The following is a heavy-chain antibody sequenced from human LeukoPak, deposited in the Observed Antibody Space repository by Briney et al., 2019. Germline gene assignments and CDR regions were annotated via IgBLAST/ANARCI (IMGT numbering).Heavy chain of an antibody. CDR3: ARSPDHPYDILTGMGT. Sequence: GASVNVSCKASGYTFTSYYMHWVRQAPGQGLEWMGIINPSGGSTSYAQKFQGRVTMTRDTSTSTVYMELSSLRSEDTAVYYCARSPDHPYDILTGMGTWGQGTLVTVSS. CDR1: GYTFTSYY. D-gene: IGHD3-9*01. J-gene: IGHJ5*02. V-gene: IGHV1-46*01. CDR2: INPSGGST.